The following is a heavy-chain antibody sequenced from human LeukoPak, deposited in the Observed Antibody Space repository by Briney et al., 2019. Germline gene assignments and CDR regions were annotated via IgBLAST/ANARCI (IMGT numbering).Heavy chain of an antibody. CDR3: TASKNY. CDR2: INTDGSTT. CDR1: GFTFSHYW. D-gene: IGHD6-6*01. J-gene: IGHJ4*02. V-gene: IGHV3-74*01. Sequence: GGSLRLSCAASGFTFSHYWMHWVRQAPGKGLVWVSRINTDGSTTTYVDSVKGRLTISRDNAKNTLYLQMNSLRADDTAVYYCTASKNYWGQGTLVTVSS.